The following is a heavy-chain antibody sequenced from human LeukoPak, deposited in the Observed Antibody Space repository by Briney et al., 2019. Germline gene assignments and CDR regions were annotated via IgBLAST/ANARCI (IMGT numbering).Heavy chain of an antibody. J-gene: IGHJ4*02. CDR3: AKAQALLLWFGELPDY. D-gene: IGHD3-10*01. V-gene: IGHV3-9*01. CDR2: ISWNSGSI. Sequence: PGGSLRLSCAASGFTFDDYAMHWVRQAPGKGLEWFSGISWNSGSIGYADSVKGRFTISRDNAKNSLYLQMNSLRAEDTALYYCAKAQALLLWFGELPDYWGQGTLVTVSS. CDR1: GFTFDDYA.